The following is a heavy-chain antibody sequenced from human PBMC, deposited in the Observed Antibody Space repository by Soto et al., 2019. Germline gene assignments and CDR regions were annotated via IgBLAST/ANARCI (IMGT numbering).Heavy chain of an antibody. Sequence: QVQLVESGGGVVQAGRSLRLSCAASGFTFSNYGMHWARQAPGKGLEWVALIWYDGSNDRYADSVKGRFTISRDKFKNILYLQMNSLGAEDTAVYYCARVAVAGTWWFGPWGQGTLVTVSS. CDR3: ARVAVAGTWWFGP. J-gene: IGHJ5*02. CDR1: GFTFSNYG. V-gene: IGHV3-33*01. D-gene: IGHD6-19*01. CDR2: IWYDGSND.